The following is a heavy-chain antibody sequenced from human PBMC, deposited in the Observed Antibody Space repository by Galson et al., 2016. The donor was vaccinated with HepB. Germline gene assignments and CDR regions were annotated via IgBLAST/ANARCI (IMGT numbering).Heavy chain of an antibody. D-gene: IGHD3-9*01. CDR3: ARGSYDVLTGYHYALEA. Sequence: SVKVSCKASGYPFTSFDVYWVRQASGQGLEWMGWMNPNSANTGYAQRFQGKVTMTRNNSISTAYMELRSLRSDDTAIYYCARGSYDVLTGYHYALEAWGQGTTVIVSS. CDR2: MNPNSANT. CDR1: GYPFTSFD. J-gene: IGHJ6*02. V-gene: IGHV1-8*01.